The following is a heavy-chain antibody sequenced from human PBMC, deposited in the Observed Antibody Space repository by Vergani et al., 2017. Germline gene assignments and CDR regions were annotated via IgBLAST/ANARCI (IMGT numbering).Heavy chain of an antibody. J-gene: IGHJ6*02. CDR3: ARNRLNEYNLWGGGSYGMDV. V-gene: IGHV4-31*03. D-gene: IGHD5-24*01. Sequence: QVQLQESGPGLVKPSQTLSLTCTVSGGSISSGGYYWSWIRQHPGKGLEWIGYIYYSGSTYYNPSLKSRVTISVDTSKNQFSLKLSSVTAADTAVYYCARNRLNEYNLWGGGSYGMDVWGQGTTVTVAS. CDR1: GGSISSGGYY. CDR2: IYYSGST.